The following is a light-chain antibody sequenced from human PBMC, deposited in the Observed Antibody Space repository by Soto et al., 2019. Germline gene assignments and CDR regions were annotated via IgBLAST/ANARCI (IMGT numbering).Light chain of an antibody. CDR3: QQLRMYPST. Sequence: IQLTPSPSSLSASVGDRVTITGRASQDSAIYLAWYQQKPGEAPKLLIYAASTLYGGVPSRFSGSGSGTDFALTITSLQAEDFATYYCQQLRMYPSTFGGGTKVDIK. CDR1: QDSAIY. V-gene: IGKV1-9*01. CDR2: AAS. J-gene: IGKJ4*01.